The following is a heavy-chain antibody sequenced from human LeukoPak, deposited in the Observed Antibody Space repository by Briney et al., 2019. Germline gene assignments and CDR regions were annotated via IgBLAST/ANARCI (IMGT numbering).Heavy chain of an antibody. V-gene: IGHV4-4*07. J-gene: IGHJ3*02. CDR2: IYTSGST. CDR1: GGSISSYY. D-gene: IGHD3-10*01. Sequence: SETLSLTCTVSGGSISSYYWSWIRQPAGKGLERIGRIYTSGSTNYNPSLKSRVTISVDTSKNQFSLKLSSVTAADTAVYYCARGPPPFGELFAADAFDIWGQGTMLTVSS. CDR3: ARGPPPFGELFAADAFDI.